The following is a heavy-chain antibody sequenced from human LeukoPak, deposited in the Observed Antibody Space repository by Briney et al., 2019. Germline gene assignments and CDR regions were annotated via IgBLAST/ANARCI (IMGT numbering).Heavy chain of an antibody. D-gene: IGHD3-10*01. J-gene: IGHJ6*03. CDR1: GGSFSGYY. Sequence: SETLSLICAVYGGSFSGYYWSWIRQPPGKGLEWIGEINHSGSTNYNPSLKSRATISVDTSKNQFSLKLSSVTAADTAVYYCARGAMVRGVIVNYYYYMDVWGKGTTVTISS. V-gene: IGHV4-34*01. CDR3: ARGAMVRGVIVNYYYYMDV. CDR2: INHSGST.